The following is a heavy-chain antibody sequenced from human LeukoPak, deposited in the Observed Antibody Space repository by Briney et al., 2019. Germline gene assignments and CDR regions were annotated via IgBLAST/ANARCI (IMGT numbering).Heavy chain of an antibody. CDR3: ARDGPGTSAFDY. Sequence: ASVKVSCKASGYTFTSYGISWVRQAPGQGLEWMGWISAYNGNTNYAQKLQGRVTMTTDTSTSTAYVELSSLRSEDTAVYYCARDGPGTSAFDYWGQGTLVTVSS. D-gene: IGHD2-8*01. V-gene: IGHV1-18*01. CDR1: GYTFTSYG. CDR2: ISAYNGNT. J-gene: IGHJ4*02.